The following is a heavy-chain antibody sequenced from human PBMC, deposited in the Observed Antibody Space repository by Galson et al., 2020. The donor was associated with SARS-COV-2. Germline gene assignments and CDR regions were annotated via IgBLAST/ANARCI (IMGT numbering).Heavy chain of an antibody. CDR3: ARMPAGVVALDY. CDR2: IDWDDDK. Sequence: SGPTLVKPTQTLTLTCTFSGFSLSTSGMCVSWIRQPPGKALEWLARIDWDDDKYYSTSLKTRLTISKDTSKNQVVLTMTNVDPVDTATYYCARMPAGVVALDYWGQGTLVTVSS. J-gene: IGHJ4*02. CDR1: GFSLSTSGMC. D-gene: IGHD2-15*01. V-gene: IGHV2-70*11.